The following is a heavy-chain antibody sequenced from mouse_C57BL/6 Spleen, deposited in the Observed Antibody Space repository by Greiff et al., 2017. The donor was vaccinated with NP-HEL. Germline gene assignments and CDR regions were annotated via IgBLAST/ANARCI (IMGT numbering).Heavy chain of an antibody. Sequence: VKLQQPGAELVKPGASVKLSCKASGYTFTSYWMHWVKQRPGQGLEWIGMIHPNSGSTNYNEKFKSKATLTVDKSSSTAYMQLSSLTSEDSAVYYCARPGDYYAMDYWGQGTSVTVSS. CDR3: ARPGDYYAMDY. J-gene: IGHJ4*01. CDR1: GYTFTSYW. CDR2: IHPNSGST. V-gene: IGHV1-64*01.